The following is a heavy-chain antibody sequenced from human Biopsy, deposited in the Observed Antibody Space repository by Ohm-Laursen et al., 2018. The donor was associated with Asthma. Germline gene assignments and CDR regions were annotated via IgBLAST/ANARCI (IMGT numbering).Heavy chain of an antibody. Sequence: SLRLSCAASGFIFSNYALHWVRQAPGKGLEWVALISSDGSDQYFADSVKGRFTISRDYSKNTLYLQMHSLRAEDTAVYYCAKSVLVWIVATGNYFDYWGQGTLVTVSS. V-gene: IGHV3-30-3*02. D-gene: IGHD5-12*01. CDR3: AKSVLVWIVATGNYFDY. CDR1: GFIFSNYA. J-gene: IGHJ4*02. CDR2: ISSDGSDQ.